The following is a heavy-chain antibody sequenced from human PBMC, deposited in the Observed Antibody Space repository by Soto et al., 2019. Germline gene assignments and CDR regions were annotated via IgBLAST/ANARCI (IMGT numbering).Heavy chain of an antibody. CDR1: GGSISSGDYY. CDR2: IYYSGSA. D-gene: IGHD6-13*01. J-gene: IGHJ5*02. Sequence: SETLSLTCTVSGGSISSGDYYWSWIRQPPGKGLEWIGYIYYSGSAYYNPSLKSRVTISVDTSKNQFSLKLSSVTAADTAVYYCASHSSSWTMFGFDPWGQGTLVTVS. V-gene: IGHV4-30-4*01. CDR3: ASHSSSWTMFGFDP.